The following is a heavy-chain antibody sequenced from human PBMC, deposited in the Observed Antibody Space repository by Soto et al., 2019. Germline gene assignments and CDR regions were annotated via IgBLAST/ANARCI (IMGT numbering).Heavy chain of an antibody. J-gene: IGHJ4*02. CDR3: AGGTAVDY. D-gene: IGHD2-15*01. V-gene: IGHV3-7*02. CDR2: IRQDGREK. CDR1: GFTFSSYW. Sequence: GGSLRLSCVASGFTFSSYWMNWVRQAPGKGPEWVGNIRQDGREKYYVDSVKGRFTISRDNAKNSIYLQMNSLRAEDTAVYYCAGGTAVDYWGQGTLVTVSS.